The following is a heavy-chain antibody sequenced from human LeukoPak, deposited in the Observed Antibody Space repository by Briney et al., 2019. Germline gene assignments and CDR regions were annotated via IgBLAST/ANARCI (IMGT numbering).Heavy chain of an antibody. CDR3: AREDHSSSWYGYYYYYYMDV. D-gene: IGHD6-13*01. Sequence: PSETLSLTCTVSGGSISSSSYYWGWIRQPPGKGLEWIGEINHSGSTNYNPSLKSRVTISVDTSKNQFSLKLSSVTAADTAVYYCAREDHSSSWYGYYYYYYMDVWGKGTTVTVSS. J-gene: IGHJ6*03. V-gene: IGHV4-39*07. CDR2: INHSGST. CDR1: GGSISSSSYY.